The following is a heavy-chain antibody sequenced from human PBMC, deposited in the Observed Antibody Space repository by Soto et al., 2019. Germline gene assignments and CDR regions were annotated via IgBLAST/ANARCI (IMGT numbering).Heavy chain of an antibody. J-gene: IGHJ4*02. V-gene: IGHV2-5*02. CDR3: AHSGYSRDLDY. CDR1: GFSLSTSGVG. D-gene: IGHD6-13*01. Sequence: QITLKESGPTLVKPTQTLTLTCTFSGFSLSTSGVGVGWIRQPPGKALEWLALIYWDDDKRYSPSLKSRLTXTXXTPKNQVVLTMTNMDPVDTATYYCAHSGYSRDLDYWGQGTLVTVSS. CDR2: IYWDDDK.